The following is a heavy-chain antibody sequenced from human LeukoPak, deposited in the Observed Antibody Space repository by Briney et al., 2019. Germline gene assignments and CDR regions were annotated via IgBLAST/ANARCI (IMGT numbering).Heavy chain of an antibody. CDR2: IYYSGST. Sequence: PSETLSLTCTVSGGSISSGGYYWSWIRQHPGKGLEWIGYIYYSGSTYYNPSLKSRVTISVDTSKNQFSLKLSSVTAADTAVYYCARLEEYSYGFDYWGQGTLVTVSS. D-gene: IGHD5-18*01. CDR1: GGSISSGGYY. V-gene: IGHV4-31*03. J-gene: IGHJ4*02. CDR3: ARLEEYSYGFDY.